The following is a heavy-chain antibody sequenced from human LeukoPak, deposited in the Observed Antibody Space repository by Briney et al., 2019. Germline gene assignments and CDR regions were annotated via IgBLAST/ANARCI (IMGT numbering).Heavy chain of an antibody. CDR3: TRMLPTFNS. CDR2: IRSTVYGGTT. D-gene: IGHD2-15*01. CDR1: GFTFSDYP. J-gene: IGHJ4*02. V-gene: IGHV3-49*04. Sequence: GGSLRLSCSASGFTFSDYPMSWVRQAPGKGLEWISFIRSTVYGGTTEYAASVKGRFTISRDDSKSIVYLQMNSLKTEDTAIYYCTRMLPTFNSRGQGTLVTVSS.